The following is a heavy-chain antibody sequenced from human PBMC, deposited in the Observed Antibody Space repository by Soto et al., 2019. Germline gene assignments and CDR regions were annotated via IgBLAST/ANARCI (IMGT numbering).Heavy chain of an antibody. J-gene: IGHJ4*02. D-gene: IGHD4-17*01. V-gene: IGHV5-51*01. CDR1: GGTFSSYA. CDR2: IYPGDSDT. Sequence: VQLVQSGAEVKKPGSSVKVSCKASGGTFSSYAISWVRQAPGQGLEWMGIIYPGDSDTRYSPSFQGQVTISADKSISTTYLQWSSLKASDTAMYYCARSDYGGNLYYCDYWGQGTLVTVSS. CDR3: ARSDYGGNLYYCDY.